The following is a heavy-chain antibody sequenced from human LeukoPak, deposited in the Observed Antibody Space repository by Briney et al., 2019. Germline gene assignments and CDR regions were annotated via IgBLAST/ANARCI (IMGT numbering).Heavy chain of an antibody. J-gene: IGHJ4*02. Sequence: GGSLRLSCAASGFIFSTYAMQWVRQAPGKGLDWVAVISNYGITTYYADSVRARFTISRDNSKNTLYLQMNGLRTEDTALYYCAKDDGPYTSTWYSVGLIDYWGRGTLVTVSS. CDR1: GFIFSTYA. CDR2: ISNYGITT. V-gene: IGHV3-30*18. CDR3: AKDDGPYTSTWYSVGLIDY. D-gene: IGHD6-13*01.